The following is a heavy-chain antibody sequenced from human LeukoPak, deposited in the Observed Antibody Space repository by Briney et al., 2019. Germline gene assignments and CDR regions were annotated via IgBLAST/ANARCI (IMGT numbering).Heavy chain of an antibody. V-gene: IGHV1-69*05. CDR3: ARDSWSGYPPFDP. J-gene: IGHJ5*02. CDR1: GGTFSSYA. CDR2: IIPIFGTA. Sequence: SVKVSCKASGGTFSSYAISWVRQAPGQGLEWMGGIIPIFGTANYAQKFQGRITITTDESTSTAYMELSSLRSEDTAVYYCARDSWSGYPPFDPWGQGTLVTVSS. D-gene: IGHD3-3*01.